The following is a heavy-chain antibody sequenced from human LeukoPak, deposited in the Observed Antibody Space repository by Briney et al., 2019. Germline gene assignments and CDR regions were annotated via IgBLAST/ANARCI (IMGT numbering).Heavy chain of an antibody. CDR2: INPNSGGT. J-gene: IGHJ5*02. CDR1: GYIFTGYY. CDR3: ARDRGIVVARKGWFDP. Sequence: ASVKVSCKASGYIFTGYYMHWVRRAPGHGLEWMGWINPNSGGTHYAQKFQGRVTMTRDTSIKTVYMEVTRLRSDDTAVYYCARDRGIVVARKGWFDPWGQGTPVTVSS. D-gene: IGHD2-21*01. V-gene: IGHV1-2*02.